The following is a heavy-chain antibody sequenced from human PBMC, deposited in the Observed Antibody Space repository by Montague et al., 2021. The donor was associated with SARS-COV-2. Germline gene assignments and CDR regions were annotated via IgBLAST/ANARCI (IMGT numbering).Heavy chain of an antibody. Sequence: SRRLSWSASGFTFSSYAMSWVRQAPGKGLEWVSVIYSGGSSTYYADSVKGRFTISRDNSKNTLYLQMNSLRAEDTAVYYCAKGGYSPLTIFGVVRSHYYFDYWGQGTLVTVSS. CDR1: GFTFSSYA. V-gene: IGHV3-23*03. CDR2: IYSGGSST. CDR3: AKGGYSPLTIFGVVRSHYYFDY. J-gene: IGHJ4*02. D-gene: IGHD3-3*01.